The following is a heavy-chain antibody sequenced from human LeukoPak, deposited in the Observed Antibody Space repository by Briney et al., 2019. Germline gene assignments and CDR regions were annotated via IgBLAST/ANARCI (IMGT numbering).Heavy chain of an antibody. D-gene: IGHD3-22*01. Sequence: ASVKVSCKASGGTFSSYGISWVRQAPGQGLEWMGWISAYNGNTNYAQKLQGRVTMTTDTSTSTAYMELRSLRSDDTAVYYCARGAEAYYYDSSGSEGAFDIWGQGTMVTVSS. J-gene: IGHJ3*02. CDR3: ARGAEAYYYDSSGSEGAFDI. CDR2: ISAYNGNT. V-gene: IGHV1-18*01. CDR1: GGTFSSYG.